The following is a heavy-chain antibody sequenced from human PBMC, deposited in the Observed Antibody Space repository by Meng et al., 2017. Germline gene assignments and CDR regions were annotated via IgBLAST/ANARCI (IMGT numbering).Heavy chain of an antibody. D-gene: IGHD5-18*01. CDR2: IYYSGST. Sequence: VQLQAPGPGLVKPSQPLSLPCPVSGGSISSGGYYWSWIRQHPGKGLEWIGYIYYSGSTYYNPSLKSLVTISVDTSKNQFSLKLSSVTAADTAVYYCARADRRVGSYGPNWFDPWGQGTLVTVSS. V-gene: IGHV4-31*01. CDR3: ARADRRVGSYGPNWFDP. J-gene: IGHJ5*02. CDR1: GGSISSGGYY.